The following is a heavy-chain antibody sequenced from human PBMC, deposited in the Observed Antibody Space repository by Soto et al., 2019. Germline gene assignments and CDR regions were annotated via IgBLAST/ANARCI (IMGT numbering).Heavy chain of an antibody. Sequence: KGLEWVAVISYDGSHNYYADSVKGRSTISRDNSKNTLYLQMNSLRAEDTAVYYCAKDQSSWYKGNYYYYIDVWGKGTTVTV. D-gene: IGHD6-13*01. CDR2: ISYDGSHN. J-gene: IGHJ6*03. CDR3: AKDQSSWYKGNYYYYIDV. V-gene: IGHV3-30*18.